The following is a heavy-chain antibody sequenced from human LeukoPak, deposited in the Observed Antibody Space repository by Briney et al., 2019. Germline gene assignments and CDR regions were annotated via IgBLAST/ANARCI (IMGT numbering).Heavy chain of an antibody. J-gene: IGHJ4*02. CDR3: AKVSSLPDIVVVPAAMYQDY. CDR2: ISSSGGST. CDR1: GFTFSSYA. Sequence: GGSLRLSCAASGFTFSSYAMSWVRQAPGKGLEWVSAISSSGGSTYYADSVKGRFTISRDNSKNTLYLQMNSLRAEDTAVYYCAKVSSLPDIVVVPAAMYQDYWGQGTLVTVSS. D-gene: IGHD2-2*01. V-gene: IGHV3-23*01.